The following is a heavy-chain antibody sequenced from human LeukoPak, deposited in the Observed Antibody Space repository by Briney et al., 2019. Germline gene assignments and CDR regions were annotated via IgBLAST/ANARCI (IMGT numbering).Heavy chain of an antibody. Sequence: GGSLRLSCAASGFTFSSYGMSWVRQAPGKGLKWVSAISGSGGSTYYADSVKGRFTISRDNSKNTLYLQMNSLRAEDTAVYYCAKEYRGYDILTGYYGFDYWGQGTLVTVSS. CDR2: ISGSGGST. V-gene: IGHV3-23*01. CDR3: AKEYRGYDILTGYYGFDY. J-gene: IGHJ4*02. CDR1: GFTFSSYG. D-gene: IGHD3-9*01.